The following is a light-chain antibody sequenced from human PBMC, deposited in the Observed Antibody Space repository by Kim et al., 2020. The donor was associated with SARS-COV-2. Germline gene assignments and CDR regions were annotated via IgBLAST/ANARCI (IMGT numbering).Light chain of an antibody. V-gene: IGKV2-28*01. CDR1: PSRLHRTRYGY. CDR3: MQALQTPLT. CDR2: LGS. Sequence: PASSSCMPSPSRLHRTRYGYLDWYLQKPGQAPQLLIYLGSNRASGVPARFSGSGSGTDFTLKISRVEAEDVGVYYCMQALQTPLTFGQGTKVDIK. J-gene: IGKJ1*01.